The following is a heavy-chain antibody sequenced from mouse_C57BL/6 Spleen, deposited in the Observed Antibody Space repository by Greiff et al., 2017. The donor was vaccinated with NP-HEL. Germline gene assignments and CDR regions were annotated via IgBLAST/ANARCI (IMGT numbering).Heavy chain of an antibody. CDR1: GYTFTSYG. Sequence: QVQLKQSGAELARPGASVKLSCKASGYTFTSYGISWVKQRTGQGLEWIGEIYPRSGNTYYNEKFKGKATLTADKSSSTAYMELRSLTSEDSAVYLCARERGEDCDYGAWVADWGQGTLVTVSA. D-gene: IGHD2-4*01. CDR2: IYPRSGNT. J-gene: IGHJ3*01. V-gene: IGHV1-81*01. CDR3: ARERGEDCDYGAWVAD.